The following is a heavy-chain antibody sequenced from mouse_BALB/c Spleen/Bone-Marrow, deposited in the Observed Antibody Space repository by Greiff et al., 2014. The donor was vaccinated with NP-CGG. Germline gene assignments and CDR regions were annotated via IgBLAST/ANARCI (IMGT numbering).Heavy chain of an antibody. CDR1: GYSITSDYA. CDR3: ARDDYGV. Sequence: DVQLQESGPGLVKPSQSLSLTCTVTGYSITSDYAWNWIRQFPGNKLEWMGHISYSGSTSYNPSLKSRISITRDTSKNQFFLQLNSVTTEDTATYYCARDDYGVWGAGTTVTVSS. D-gene: IGHD2-4*01. CDR2: ISYSGST. J-gene: IGHJ1*01. V-gene: IGHV3-2*02.